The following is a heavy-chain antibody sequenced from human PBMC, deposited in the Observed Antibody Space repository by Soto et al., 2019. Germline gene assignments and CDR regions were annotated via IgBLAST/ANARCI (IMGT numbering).Heavy chain of an antibody. Sequence: QVQLVESGGGVVQPGRSLRLSCAASGFTFSSYGMHWVRQAPGKGLEWVAVIWDDGSNKYYADSVKGRFTISRDNSKNTLYLQMNSLRAEDTAVYYCAREKQLYDAFDIWGQGTMVTVSS. CDR2: IWDDGSNK. D-gene: IGHD1-1*01. CDR3: AREKQLYDAFDI. J-gene: IGHJ3*02. V-gene: IGHV3-33*01. CDR1: GFTFSSYG.